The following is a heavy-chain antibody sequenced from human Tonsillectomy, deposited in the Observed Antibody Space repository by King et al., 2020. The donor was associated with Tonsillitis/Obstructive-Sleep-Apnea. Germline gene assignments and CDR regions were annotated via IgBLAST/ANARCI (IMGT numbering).Heavy chain of an antibody. V-gene: IGHV4-34*01. CDR1: GGSFSGYY. CDR2: INHSGST. Sequence: VQLQQWGAGLLKPSETLSLTCAVYGGSFSGYYWSWIRQPPGKGLEWIGEINHSGSTNYNPFLKSRVTISVDTSKNQFSLKLSSVTAADTAVYYCARVSGSSSLVSSYYYYMDVWGKGTTVTVSS. J-gene: IGHJ6*03. CDR3: ARVSGSSSLVSSYYYYMDV. D-gene: IGHD6-6*01.